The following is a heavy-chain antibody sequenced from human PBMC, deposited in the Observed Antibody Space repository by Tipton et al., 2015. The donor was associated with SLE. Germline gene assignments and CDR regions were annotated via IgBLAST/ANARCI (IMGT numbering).Heavy chain of an antibody. J-gene: IGHJ6*02. CDR2: IYYSGST. CDR1: GGSISSFY. D-gene: IGHD3-3*02. CDR3: ARNLAWDV. Sequence: TLSLTCTVSGGSISSFYWSWIRQPPGKGLEWIGYIYYSGSTNYNPSLTSRVTISVDTSKNQFSLKLSSVTAADTAVYYCARNLAWDVWGQGTTVTVSS. V-gene: IGHV4-59*12.